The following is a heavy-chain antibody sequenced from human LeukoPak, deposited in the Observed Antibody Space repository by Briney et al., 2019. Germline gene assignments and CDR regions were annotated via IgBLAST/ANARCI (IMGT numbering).Heavy chain of an antibody. Sequence: SETLSLTCAVYIESFSGYRWNWTRQTPGKGLEWIGEISDTGTTNITPSLRRRVSLSIDTSKNQFSLDMGSMAAADTGVYFCARGQGVTLIKVGKNWFDPWSQGTPVIVSP. CDR2: ISDTGTT. V-gene: IGHV4-34*01. D-gene: IGHD3-22*01. J-gene: IGHJ5*02. CDR3: ARGQGVTLIKVGKNWFDP. CDR1: IESFSGYR.